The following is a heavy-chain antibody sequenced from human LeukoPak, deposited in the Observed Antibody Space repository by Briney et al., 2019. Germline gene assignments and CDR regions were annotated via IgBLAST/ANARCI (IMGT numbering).Heavy chain of an antibody. J-gene: IGHJ4*02. CDR1: GYTFTRYY. V-gene: IGHV1-46*04. CDR2: INPSGGST. CDR3: ARELTPYFDY. Sequence: ASVKVSCKASGYTFTRYYMHWVRQAPGQGLEWMGIINPSGGSTRYEQKLQGGVTMTRDTSTSTVYMELSSLRSGDTAVYYCARELTPYFDYWGQGTLVTVSS.